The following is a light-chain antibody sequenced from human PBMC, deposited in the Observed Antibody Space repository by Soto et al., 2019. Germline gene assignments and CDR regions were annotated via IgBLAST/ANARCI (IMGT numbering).Light chain of an antibody. CDR2: GAS. CDR3: QQYGSSPLT. Sequence: EIVLTQSPGTLSLSPGERATLSCRASQSVNRNYLAWYQQKPGQAPRLLIYGASSRATGIPDRFSGSGSGTDFTLTISRLEPEDFAVYYCQQYGSSPLTFGGGTKVEFK. V-gene: IGKV3-20*01. J-gene: IGKJ4*01. CDR1: QSVNRNY.